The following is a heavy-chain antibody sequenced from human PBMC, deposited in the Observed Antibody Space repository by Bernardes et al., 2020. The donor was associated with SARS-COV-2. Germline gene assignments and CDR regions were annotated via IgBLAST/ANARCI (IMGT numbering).Heavy chain of an antibody. V-gene: IGHV1-46*01. J-gene: IGHJ3*02. CDR1: GFTLTYFY. CDR2: LDPSDGTT. D-gene: IGHD3-10*01. CDR3: ARAGGGADALDI. Sequence: ASGKVSCKASGFTLTYFYMHWVRQAPGQGLEWMGRLDPSDGTTTFAQKFQDRVTMTTDTSTSTVYMELSTLRSDDTAFYYCARAGGGADALDIWGQGTLVTVSS.